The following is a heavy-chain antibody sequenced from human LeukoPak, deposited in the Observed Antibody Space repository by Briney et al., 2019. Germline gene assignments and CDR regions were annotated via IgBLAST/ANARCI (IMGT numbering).Heavy chain of an antibody. CDR2: IYYSGST. Sequence: PSQTLSLTCTVSGGSISSYYWSWIRQPPGKGLEWIGYIYYSGSTNYNPSLKSRVTISVDTSKNQFSLKLSSVTAADTAVYYCARAHSSSWYGWTPHIDIWGQGTMVTVSS. V-gene: IGHV4-59*01. D-gene: IGHD6-13*01. CDR1: GGSISSYY. J-gene: IGHJ3*02. CDR3: ARAHSSSWYGWTPHIDI.